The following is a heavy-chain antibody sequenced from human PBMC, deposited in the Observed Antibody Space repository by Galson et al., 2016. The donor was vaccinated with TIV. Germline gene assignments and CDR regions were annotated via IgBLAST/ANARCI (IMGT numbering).Heavy chain of an antibody. D-gene: IGHD5-12*01. Sequence: SVKVSCKASGGTFSSYALSWVRQAPGQGLEWMGRIIPILGMTNYAQRLQGRVTITADRSATTAYMELNSLRSEDTAVCYCARSPHSAYGTFSDYWGQGTLVTVSS. CDR1: GGTFSSYA. V-gene: IGHV1-69*04. J-gene: IGHJ4*02. CDR3: ARSPHSAYGTFSDY. CDR2: IIPILGMT.